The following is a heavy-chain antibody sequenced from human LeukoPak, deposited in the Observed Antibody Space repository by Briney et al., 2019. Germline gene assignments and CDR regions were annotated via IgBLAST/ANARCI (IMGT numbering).Heavy chain of an antibody. D-gene: IGHD1-1*01. CDR1: GGSFSGYY. V-gene: IGHV4-34*01. Sequence: SETLSLTCAVYGGSFSGYYWSWIRQPPGKGLEWIGEINHSGSTNYNPSLKSRVTISVDTSKNQFSLKLSPVTAADTAVYYCAREWTTRIRFLGNYFDYWGQGTLVTVSS. CDR3: AREWTTRIRFLGNYFDY. J-gene: IGHJ4*02. CDR2: INHSGST.